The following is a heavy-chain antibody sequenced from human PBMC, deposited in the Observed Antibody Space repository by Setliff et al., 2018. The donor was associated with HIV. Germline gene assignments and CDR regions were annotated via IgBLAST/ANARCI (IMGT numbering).Heavy chain of an antibody. V-gene: IGHV1-69*10. Sequence: SVKVSCKATGGTFSSYAMSWVRQAPGQGLEWMGAIIPMLGITNYAQKFQGRVTVTRDTSIRTAYMELSRLRSDDSAVYYCARAARGEPIDYWGQGTLVTVSS. CDR3: ARAARGEPIDY. D-gene: IGHD3-10*01. J-gene: IGHJ4*02. CDR1: GGTFSSYA. CDR2: IIPMLGIT.